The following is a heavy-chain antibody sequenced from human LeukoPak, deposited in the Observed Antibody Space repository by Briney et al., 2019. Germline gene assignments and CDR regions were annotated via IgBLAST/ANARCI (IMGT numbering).Heavy chain of an antibody. J-gene: IGHJ4*02. CDR2: INHSGST. V-gene: IGHV4-34*01. CDR3: ARCDDDYVIDY. Sequence: PSETLSLTCAVYGGSFSSYYWSWIRQPPGKGLEWIGEINHSGSTNYNPSLKSRVTISVDTSKNQFSLKLSSVTAADTAVYYCARCDDDYVIDYWGQGTLVTVSS. D-gene: IGHD3-16*01. CDR1: GGSFSSYY.